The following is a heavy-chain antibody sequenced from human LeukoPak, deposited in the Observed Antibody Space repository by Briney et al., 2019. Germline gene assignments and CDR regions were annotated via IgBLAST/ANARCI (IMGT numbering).Heavy chain of an antibody. Sequence: GGSLRLSCAASGFTFSSYAMSWVRQAPGKGLEWVSGISASGDSIYYADSVKGRFTISRDNSKNTLYLQMNSLRAEDTAVYYCARADTAMLTPYFYYFGMDVWGQGTTVTVSS. CDR3: ARADTAMLTPYFYYFGMDV. CDR1: GFTFSSYA. V-gene: IGHV3-23*01. J-gene: IGHJ6*02. CDR2: ISASGDSI. D-gene: IGHD5-18*01.